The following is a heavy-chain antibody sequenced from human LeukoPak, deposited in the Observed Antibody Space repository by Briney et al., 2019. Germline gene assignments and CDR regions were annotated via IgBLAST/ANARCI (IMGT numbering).Heavy chain of an antibody. CDR2: ISYDGSNK. D-gene: IGHD3-22*01. CDR3: ARDYYYDSSGPFDY. Sequence: GGSLRLSCAASGFTFSSYAMHWVRQAPGKGLEWVAVISYDGSNKYYADSVKGRFTISRDNSKNTLYLQMNSLRAEDTAVYYCARDYYYDSSGPFDYWGQGTLVTVSS. V-gene: IGHV3-30*04. CDR1: GFTFSSYA. J-gene: IGHJ4*02.